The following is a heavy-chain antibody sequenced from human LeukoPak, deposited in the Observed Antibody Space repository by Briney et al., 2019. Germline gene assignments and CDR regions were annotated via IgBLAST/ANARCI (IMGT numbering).Heavy chain of an antibody. CDR3: ARAPASYYFGSGSTYDY. CDR2: ISAHNGNT. Sequence: GASVKVSCKASGYTFTSYGISWVRQAPGQGLEWMGWISAHNGNTNYAQKLQGRVTMTTDTSTSTGYMELRSLRSDDTAVYYCARAPASYYFGSGSTYDYWGQGTLVTVSS. J-gene: IGHJ4*02. D-gene: IGHD3-10*01. V-gene: IGHV1-18*01. CDR1: GYTFTSYG.